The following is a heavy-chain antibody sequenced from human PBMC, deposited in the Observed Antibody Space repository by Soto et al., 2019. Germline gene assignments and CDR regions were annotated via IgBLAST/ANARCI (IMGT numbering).Heavy chain of an antibody. Sequence: GASVKVSCQASGYTFTRYDFNWVRQATGQGLEWMGWMNPHSGNTGYAQKFQGRVTMTRNTSISTAYMELSSLRSEDTAVYYCARVAVRNDFWSGYYPDYGMDGWGQGTTVTFSS. V-gene: IGHV1-8*01. CDR2: MNPHSGNT. CDR1: GYTFTRYD. J-gene: IGHJ6*02. D-gene: IGHD3-3*01. CDR3: ARVAVRNDFWSGYYPDYGMDG.